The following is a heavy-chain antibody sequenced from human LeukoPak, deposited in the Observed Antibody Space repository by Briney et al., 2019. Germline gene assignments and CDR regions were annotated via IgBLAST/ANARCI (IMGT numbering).Heavy chain of an antibody. CDR3: ASVTIFGVNGIYYFDY. D-gene: IGHD3-3*01. Sequence: PGGSLRLSCAASGFTVSSNYMSWVRQAPGKGLEWVAVISYDGSNKYYADSVKGRFTISRDNSKNTLYLQMNSLRAEDTAVYYCASVTIFGVNGIYYFDYWGQGTLVTVSS. CDR2: ISYDGSNK. CDR1: GFTVSSNY. J-gene: IGHJ4*02. V-gene: IGHV3-30-3*01.